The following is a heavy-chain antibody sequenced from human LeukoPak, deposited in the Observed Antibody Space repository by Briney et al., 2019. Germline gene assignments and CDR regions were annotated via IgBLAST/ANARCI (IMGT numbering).Heavy chain of an antibody. CDR1: GLTFSSYA. CDR2: FSDSGGTT. CDR3: AKDSGTSASCYTDKFYFDS. J-gene: IGHJ4*02. Sequence: GGSLRLSCAASGLTFSSYALSWVRQAPGRGLEWVSGFSDSGGTTYYADSVKGRFTISRDNSKNTLYLQMSRLRAEDTAVYFCAKDSGTSASCYTDKFYFDSWGQGTLVTVSS. V-gene: IGHV3-23*01. D-gene: IGHD2-8*01.